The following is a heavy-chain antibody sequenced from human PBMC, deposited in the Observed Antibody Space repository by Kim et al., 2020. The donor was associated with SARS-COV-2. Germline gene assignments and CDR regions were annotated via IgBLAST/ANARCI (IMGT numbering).Heavy chain of an antibody. CDR1: GGSISSYY. CDR2: SYYSGST. CDR3: ARSGVGAYGDYYFDY. V-gene: IGHV4-59*01. Sequence: SETLSLTCTVSGGSISSYYWSWIRQPPGKGLEWIGYSYYSGSTNYNPSLKSRVTISVDTSKNQFSLKLSSVTAADTAVYYCARSGVGAYGDYYFDYWGQGTLVTVSS. D-gene: IGHD4-17*01. J-gene: IGHJ4*02.